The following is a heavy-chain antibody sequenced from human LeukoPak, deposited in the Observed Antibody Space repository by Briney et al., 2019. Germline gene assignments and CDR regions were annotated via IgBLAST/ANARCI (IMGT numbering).Heavy chain of an antibody. CDR1: DGSISSDSFY. J-gene: IGHJ1*01. V-gene: IGHV4-39*01. Sequence: PSETLSLTCTVSDGSISSDSFYWGWVRQPPGKGLEWIGSMFYSGYKTVTTYYNPSLESRVTISVDTSKNLCSLKLTSVTAADTAVYYCVGEEYGTGSYYKSSVWGQGALVTVSS. D-gene: IGHD3-10*01. CDR2: MFYSGYKTVTT. CDR3: VGEEYGTGSYYKSSV.